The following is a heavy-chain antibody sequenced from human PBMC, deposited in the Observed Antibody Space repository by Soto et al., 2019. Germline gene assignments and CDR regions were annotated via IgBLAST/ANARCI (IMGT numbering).Heavy chain of an antibody. Sequence: SETLSLTCTVSGGSISSYYWSWIRQPPGKGLEWIGYIYYSGSTNYNPSLKSRVTISVDTSKNQFSLKLSSVTAADTAVYYCARDFSGVGGNTRFDPWGQVTLVTVS. CDR1: GGSISSYY. CDR3: ARDFSGVGGNTRFDP. CDR2: IYYSGST. V-gene: IGHV4-59*01. J-gene: IGHJ5*02. D-gene: IGHD2-15*01.